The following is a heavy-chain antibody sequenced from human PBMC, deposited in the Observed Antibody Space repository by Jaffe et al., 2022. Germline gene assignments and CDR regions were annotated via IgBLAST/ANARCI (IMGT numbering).Heavy chain of an antibody. CDR2: INHSGST. Sequence: QVQLQQWGAGLLKPSETLSLTCAVYGGSFSGYYWSWIRQPPGKGLEWIGEINHSGSTNYNPSLKSRVTISVDTSKNQFSLKLSSVTAADTAVYYCARGGKNWYFDLWGRGTLVTVSS. V-gene: IGHV4-34*01. J-gene: IGHJ2*01. CDR3: ARGGKNWYFDL. CDR1: GGSFSGYY.